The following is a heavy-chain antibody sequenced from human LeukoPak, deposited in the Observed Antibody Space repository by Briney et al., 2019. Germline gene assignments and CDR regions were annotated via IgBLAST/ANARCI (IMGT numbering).Heavy chain of an antibody. CDR3: ARYRTMVRGLANYFYGMDV. D-gene: IGHD3-10*01. J-gene: IGHJ6*02. CDR2: ISTSGSTS. CDR1: GFSFSNDE. Sequence: GGTLSLTCTASGFSFSNDELYWVRHARGEGLEWLSYISTSGSTSYSADSVKGRLTISRDNAKNSLYLQMSSLRAEDTAVYSGARYRTMVRGLANYFYGMDVWGQGTTVIVSS. V-gene: IGHV3-48*03.